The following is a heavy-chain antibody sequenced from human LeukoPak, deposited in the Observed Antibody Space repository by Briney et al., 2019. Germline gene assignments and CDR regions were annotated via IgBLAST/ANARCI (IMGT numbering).Heavy chain of an antibody. CDR1: GGSISSSSYY. CDR3: ARLGVTFYY. J-gene: IGHJ4*02. D-gene: IGHD2-21*02. Sequence: SETLSLTCTVSGGSISSSSYYWGWIRQPPGKGLEWIGSIYYSGSTYYNPSLKSRVTISVDTSKNQFSLKLSSVTAADTAVYYCARLGVTFYYWGQGTLVTVSS. V-gene: IGHV4-39*01. CDR2: IYYSGST.